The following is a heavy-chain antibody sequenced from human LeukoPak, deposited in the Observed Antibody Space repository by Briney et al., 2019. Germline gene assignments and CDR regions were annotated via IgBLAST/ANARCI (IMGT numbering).Heavy chain of an antibody. V-gene: IGHV5-51*01. D-gene: IGHD3-10*01. J-gene: IGHJ3*02. CDR2: IYPGDSDT. Sequence: GESLKISCKGSGYSFTSYWIGWVCQMPGKGLEWMGIIYPGDSDTRYSPSFQGQVTISADKSISTAYLQWSSLKASDTAMYYCARLGRYYGSGSSGAFDIWGQGTMVTVSS. CDR1: GYSFTSYW. CDR3: ARLGRYYGSGSSGAFDI.